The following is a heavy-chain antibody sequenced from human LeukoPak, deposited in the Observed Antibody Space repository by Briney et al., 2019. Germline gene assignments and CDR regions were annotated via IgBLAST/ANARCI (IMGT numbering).Heavy chain of an antibody. CDR2: IGGGGEST. CDR1: GFTFSSYA. CDR3: VKGLYVSPYYYYYGMDV. J-gene: IGHJ6*02. V-gene: IGHV3-23*01. Sequence: PGGSLRLSCAASGFTFSSYAMSWVRQAPGKGLEWVSTIGGGGESTYSADSVKGRFTISRDNSKSTLYFQMSSLRAEDTAVYYCVKGLYVSPYYYYYGMDVWGQGTTVTVSS. D-gene: IGHD2-2*02.